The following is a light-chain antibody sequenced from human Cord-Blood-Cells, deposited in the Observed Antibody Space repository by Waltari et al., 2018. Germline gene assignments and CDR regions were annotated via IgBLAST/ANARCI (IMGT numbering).Light chain of an antibody. CDR3: QQYYSTWT. J-gene: IGKJ1*01. CDR1: QSGLYSSNNKNY. Sequence: DIVMTQSPDSLAVSLGERATINCKSSQSGLYSSNNKNYLAWYQQKPGQPPKLLIYWASTRESGVPDRFSGSGSVTDFTLTISSLQAEDVAVYYCQQYYSTWTFGQGTKVEIK. V-gene: IGKV4-1*01. CDR2: WAS.